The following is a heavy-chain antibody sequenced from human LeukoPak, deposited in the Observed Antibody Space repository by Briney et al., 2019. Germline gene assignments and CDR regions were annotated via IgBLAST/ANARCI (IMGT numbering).Heavy chain of an antibody. CDR2: IYYSGST. D-gene: IGHD2-15*01. Sequence: SETLSLTCTVSGGSISSISYYWGWIRQPPGKGLEWIGSIYYSGSTSYNPSLESRVTMSVDTSKNQFSLRLTSVTAADTAVYYCARRARCSGGSCYLSRTPGPFDYWGQGTLVTVSS. J-gene: IGHJ4*02. CDR3: ARRARCSGGSCYLSRTPGPFDY. CDR1: GGSISSISYY. V-gene: IGHV4-39*07.